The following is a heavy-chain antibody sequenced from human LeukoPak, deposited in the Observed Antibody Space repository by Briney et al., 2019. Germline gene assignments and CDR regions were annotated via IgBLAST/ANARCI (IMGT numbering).Heavy chain of an antibody. D-gene: IGHD6-13*01. V-gene: IGHV4-61*01. CDR1: GGSVTSGSFY. CDR3: ARGAVDSSLYYLDY. J-gene: IGHJ4*02. Sequence: SETLSLTCTVSGGSVTSGSFYWNWIRQPPGKGLEWIGYIFYRGSTNYQSSLKSRVTISVGTPNQFSLKLNSVTAADTAVYYCARGAVDSSLYYLDYWGQGALVTVSS. CDR2: IFYRGST.